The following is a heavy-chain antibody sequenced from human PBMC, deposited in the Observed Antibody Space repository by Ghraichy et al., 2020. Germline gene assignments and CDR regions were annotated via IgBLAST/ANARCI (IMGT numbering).Heavy chain of an antibody. CDR1: GGSINSFY. CDR2: ISDSGST. D-gene: IGHD5-12*01. Sequence: SETLSLTCTVPGGSINSFYWNWVRQPPGKGLEWIGFISDSGSTNYNPSLKSRVTISIDTSRNYFSLKLTSVTAADTAVYYCARGHTYSGSKDYWGQGTLVTVSS. J-gene: IGHJ4*02. CDR3: ARGHTYSGSKDY. V-gene: IGHV4-59*01.